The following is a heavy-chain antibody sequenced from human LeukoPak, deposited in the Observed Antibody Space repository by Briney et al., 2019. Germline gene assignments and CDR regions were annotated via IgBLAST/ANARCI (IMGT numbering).Heavy chain of an antibody. V-gene: IGHV1-46*01. CDR3: ARGVLSRITIFGVVTPQYYFDY. CDR2: INPSGGST. D-gene: IGHD3-3*01. Sequence: GASVKVSCKASGYTFTSYYMHWVRQAPGQGLEWMGIINPSGGSTSYAQKFQGRVTMTRDTSTSTVYMELSSLRSKDTAVYYCARGVLSRITIFGVVTPQYYFDYWGQGTLVTVSS. CDR1: GYTFTSYY. J-gene: IGHJ4*02.